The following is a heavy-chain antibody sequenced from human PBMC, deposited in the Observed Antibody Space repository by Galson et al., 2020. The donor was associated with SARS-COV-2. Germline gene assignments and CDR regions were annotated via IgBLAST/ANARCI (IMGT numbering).Heavy chain of an antibody. CDR1: GFTFSSYN. CDR3: AKHYYGSGNYLGRGADFDY. V-gene: IGHV3-48*04. D-gene: IGHD3-10*01. J-gene: IGHJ4*02. Sequence: GESLKISCAASGFTFSSYNMNWVRQATGEGLEWVSYISSSSSAIYYADSVKGRFTISRDNAKSSLYLQMNSLRAEDTAVYYCAKHYYGSGNYLGRGADFDYWGQGTLVTVSA. CDR2: ISSSSSAI.